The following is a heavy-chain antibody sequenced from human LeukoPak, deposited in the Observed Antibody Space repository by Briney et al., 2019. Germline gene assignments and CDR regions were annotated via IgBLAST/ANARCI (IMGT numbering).Heavy chain of an antibody. CDR3: ARDRYDSYPMDV. J-gene: IGHJ6*02. Sequence: SETLSLTCTVSGDSISNSYYYWSWIRQHPGKGLEWIGYIYYSGSTYYNPSLKSRVSISVDTSKNQFSLKLSSVTAADTAVYYCARDRYDSYPMDVWGQETTVTVSS. V-gene: IGHV4-31*03. D-gene: IGHD3-3*01. CDR1: GDSISNSYYY. CDR2: IYYSGST.